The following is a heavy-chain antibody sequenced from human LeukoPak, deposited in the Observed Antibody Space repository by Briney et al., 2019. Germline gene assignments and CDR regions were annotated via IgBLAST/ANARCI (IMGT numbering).Heavy chain of an antibody. D-gene: IGHD3-16*02. CDR2: IYYSGST. Sequence: PSETLSLTCSVSGDSIGSYYWTWIRQPPGKGLEWIGYIYYSGSTNYSPSLKSRVTISVDTSNNQFSLQLRSVTAADTAIYYCARGRARDGSYPWLDSWGQGTLVTVPS. CDR1: GDSIGSYY. CDR3: ARGRARDGSYPWLDS. J-gene: IGHJ5*01. V-gene: IGHV4-59*01.